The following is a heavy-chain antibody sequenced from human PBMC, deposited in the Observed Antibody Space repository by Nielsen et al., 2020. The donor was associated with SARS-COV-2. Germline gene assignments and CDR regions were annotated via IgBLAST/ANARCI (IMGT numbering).Heavy chain of an antibody. V-gene: IGHV4-34*01. J-gene: IGHJ6*02. CDR3: ARGSISMVRGVIRNYYYYYGMDV. D-gene: IGHD3-10*01. Sequence: RQAPGKGLEWIGEINHSGSTNYNPSLKSRVTISVDTSKNQFSLKLSSVTAADTAVYYCARGSISMVRGVIRNYYYYYGMDVWGQGTTVTVSS. CDR2: INHSGST.